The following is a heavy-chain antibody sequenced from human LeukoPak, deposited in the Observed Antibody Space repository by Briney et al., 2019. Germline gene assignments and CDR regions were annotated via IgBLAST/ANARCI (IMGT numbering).Heavy chain of an antibody. Sequence: SETLSLTCTVSGGSISSYYWSWIRQPPGKGLEWIGYIYYSGSTNYNPSLKSRVTISVDTSKNQFSLKLNSVTGADTAVYYCARFYDSGKNWFEPWGQGTLVTVSS. V-gene: IGHV4-59*12. CDR3: ARFYDSGKNWFEP. CDR1: GGSISSYY. J-gene: IGHJ5*02. CDR2: IYYSGST. D-gene: IGHD3-10*01.